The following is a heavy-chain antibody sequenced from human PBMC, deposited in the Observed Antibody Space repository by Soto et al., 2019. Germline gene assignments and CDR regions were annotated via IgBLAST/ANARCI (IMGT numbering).Heavy chain of an antibody. CDR1: GGSISSSNW. CDR2: IYHSGST. J-gene: IGHJ4*02. Sequence: QVQLQESGPGLVKPSGTLSLTCAVSGGSISSSNWWSWVRQPPGKGLEWIGEIYHSGSTNYNPSLKSRVTISVDKSKNQFSLKMSSVTAADTAVYYCARGVDMAAAGRVGTPFDYWGQGTLVTVSS. CDR3: ARGVDMAAAGRVGTPFDY. V-gene: IGHV4-4*02. D-gene: IGHD6-13*01.